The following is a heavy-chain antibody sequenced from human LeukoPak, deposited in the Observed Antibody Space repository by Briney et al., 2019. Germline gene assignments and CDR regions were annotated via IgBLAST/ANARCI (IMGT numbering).Heavy chain of an antibody. J-gene: IGHJ4*02. CDR3: TREVTGTGDY. V-gene: IGHV1-18*04. D-gene: IGHD5-18*01. Sequence: GASVKVSCKASGYTFTGYYMHWVRQAPGQGLEWMGWISAYNGNTNYAQKLQGRVTMTTDTSTSTAYMELRSLRSDDTAVYYCTREVTGTGDYWGQGTLVTVSS. CDR1: GYTFTGYY. CDR2: ISAYNGNT.